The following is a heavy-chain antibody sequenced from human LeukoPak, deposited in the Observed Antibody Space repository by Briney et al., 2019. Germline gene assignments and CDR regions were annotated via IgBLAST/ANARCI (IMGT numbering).Heavy chain of an antibody. J-gene: IGHJ1*01. CDR1: GFTVSSNY. V-gene: IGHV3-11*04. CDR3: VRAYYDSSGYYHEYFQH. Sequence: NPGGSLRLSCAASGFTVSSNYMSWIRQAPGKGLEWVSYISSSGSTIYYADSVKGRFTISRDNAKNSLYLQMNSLRAEDTAVYYCVRAYYDSSGYYHEYFQHWGQGTLVTVSS. D-gene: IGHD3-22*01. CDR2: ISSSGSTI.